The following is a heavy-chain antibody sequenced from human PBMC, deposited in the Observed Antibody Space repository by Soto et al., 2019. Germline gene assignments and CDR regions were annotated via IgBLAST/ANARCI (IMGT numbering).Heavy chain of an antibody. CDR1: SGSISTGNW. J-gene: IGHJ4*02. CDR3: ARVFSSGSGWTYYFDF. CDR2: IYYTRAP. Sequence: QVELQESGPRLVKSSGTLSLTCEVSSGSISTGNWWSWVRQPPGKGLEWIGEIYYTRAPNYNPSLKSRVTMTIDKSEDPFSLILTSATAEDTAVYDCARVFSSGSGWTYYFDFWGQGILVSVSS. V-gene: IGHV4-4*02. D-gene: IGHD6-25*01.